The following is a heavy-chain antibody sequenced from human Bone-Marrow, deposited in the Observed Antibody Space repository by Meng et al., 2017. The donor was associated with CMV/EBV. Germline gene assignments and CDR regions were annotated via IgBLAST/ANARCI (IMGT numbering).Heavy chain of an antibody. J-gene: IGHJ5*02. Sequence: VPPRRCAAGPLTPPDTRSLTSAVYGGSFSGYDCSWTRQPPGKGLEWIGEINHSGSTNYNPSLKSRVTISVDPSKNQFSLKLSSVTAADTAVYYCARTAPKYQLLARPWFDPWGQGTLVTVSS. D-gene: IGHD2-2*01. CDR3: ARTAPKYQLLARPWFDP. CDR1: GGSFSGYD. CDR2: INHSGST. V-gene: IGHV4-34*01.